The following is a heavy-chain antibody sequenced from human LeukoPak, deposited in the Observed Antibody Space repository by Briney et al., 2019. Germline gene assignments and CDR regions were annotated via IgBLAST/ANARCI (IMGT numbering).Heavy chain of an antibody. CDR2: IKQDGSEK. D-gene: IGHD3-9*01. Sequence: GGSLRLSCAASGFTLSSYSMNWVRQAPGKGLEWAANIKQDGSEKYYVDSVKGRFTISRDNAKNSLYLQMNSLRAEDTAVYYCARDNDLLRYFDWPLDYWGQGTLVTVSS. CDR1: GFTLSSYS. J-gene: IGHJ4*02. V-gene: IGHV3-7*01. CDR3: ARDNDLLRYFDWPLDY.